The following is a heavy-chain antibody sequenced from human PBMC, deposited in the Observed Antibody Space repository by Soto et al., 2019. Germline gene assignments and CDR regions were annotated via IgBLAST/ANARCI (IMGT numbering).Heavy chain of an antibody. V-gene: IGHV1-2*04. CDR1: GYTFTGYY. Sequence: GASVKVSCKASGYTFTGYYMHWVRQAPGQGLEWMGWINPNSGGTNYAQKFQGWVTMTRDTSISTAYMELSRLRSDDTAVYYCARSGYNWNFASMVRGVIGPSDAFDIWGQGTMVTVSS. D-gene: IGHD3-10*01. CDR2: INPNSGGT. CDR3: ARSGYNWNFASMVRGVIGPSDAFDI. J-gene: IGHJ3*02.